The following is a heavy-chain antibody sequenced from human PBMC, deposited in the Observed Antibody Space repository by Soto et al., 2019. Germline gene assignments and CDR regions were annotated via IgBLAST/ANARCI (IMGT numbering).Heavy chain of an antibody. CDR3: ARGSSGWFRGTYYYYGMDV. J-gene: IGHJ6*02. Sequence: SETLSLTCTVSGGSISSGDYYWSWIRQPPGKGLEWIGYIYYSGSTYYNPSLKSRVTISVDTSKNQFSLKLSSVTAADTAVYYCARGSSGWFRGTYYYYGMDVWGQGTTVTVSS. D-gene: IGHD6-19*01. CDR2: IYYSGST. CDR1: GGSISSGDYY. V-gene: IGHV4-30-4*01.